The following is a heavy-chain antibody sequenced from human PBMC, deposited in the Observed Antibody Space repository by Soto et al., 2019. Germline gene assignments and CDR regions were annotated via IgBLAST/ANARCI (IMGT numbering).Heavy chain of an antibody. CDR3: AKDSQSCPSDY. J-gene: IGHJ4*02. V-gene: IGHV3-30*18. CDR2: ISYDGSNK. CDR1: GFTFSSYG. Sequence: QVQLVESGGGVVQPGRSLRLSCAASGFTFSSYGMHWVRQAPGKGLEWVAVISYDGSNKYYADSVKGRFTISRDNSKKTLYLQMNSLRAEDTAVYYCAKDSQSCPSDYWGQGTLVTVSS. D-gene: IGHD3-16*02.